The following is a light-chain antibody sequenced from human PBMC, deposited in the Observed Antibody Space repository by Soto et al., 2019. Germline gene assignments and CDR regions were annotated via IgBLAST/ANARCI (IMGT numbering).Light chain of an antibody. CDR1: SSNIGSTYD. Sequence: QSVLTQPPSGSGSPGQRVTISCTGSSSNIGSTYDVQWYQHLAATAPKLLIHGNTDRPSGVPDRFSGSKSGTSASLAITGLQADDEADYYCQSYDDSLSVHDVFGTGTKVTVL. J-gene: IGLJ1*01. CDR3: QSYDDSLSVHDV. V-gene: IGLV1-40*01. CDR2: GNT.